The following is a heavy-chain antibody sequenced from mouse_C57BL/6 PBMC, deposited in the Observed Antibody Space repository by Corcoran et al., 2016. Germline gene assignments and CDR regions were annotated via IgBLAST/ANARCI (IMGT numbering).Heavy chain of an antibody. J-gene: IGHJ4*01. V-gene: IGHV3-6*01. CDR1: GYSITSGYY. CDR3: ARDYDPPYYAMDY. D-gene: IGHD2-3*01. Sequence: DVQLQESGPGLVKPSQSLSLTCSVTGYSITSGYYWNWIRQFPGNKLEWMGYISYDGSNNYNPSLKNRISITRDTSKNQFFLKLNSVTTEDTATYYCARDYDPPYYAMDYWGQGTSVTVSS. CDR2: ISYDGSN.